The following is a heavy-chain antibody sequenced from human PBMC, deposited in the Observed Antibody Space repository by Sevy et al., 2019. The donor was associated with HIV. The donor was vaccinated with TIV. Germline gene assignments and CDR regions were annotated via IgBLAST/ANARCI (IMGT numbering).Heavy chain of an antibody. CDR2: ISSSSSYI. CDR1: GFTFSSYS. Sequence: GGSLRLSCAASGFTFSSYSMNWVRQAPGKGLEWVSSISSSSSYIYYADSVKGRFTISRDNAKNSLYLQMNSLRAEDTAVYYCARDSSPQYYYGSGSSDWGQGTLVTVSS. J-gene: IGHJ4*02. D-gene: IGHD3-10*01. V-gene: IGHV3-21*01. CDR3: ARDSSPQYYYGSGSSD.